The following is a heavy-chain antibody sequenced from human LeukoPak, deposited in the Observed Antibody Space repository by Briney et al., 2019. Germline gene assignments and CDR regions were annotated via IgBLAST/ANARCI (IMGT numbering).Heavy chain of an antibody. D-gene: IGHD6-13*01. Sequence: GGSLRLSCAASGFTFSSYAMSWVRQAPGKGLEWVSAISGSGGSTYYADSVKGRFTISRDNSKNTLYLQMNSLRAEDTAVYYCAKDQLRGHSSSSAGVGFDPWGQGTLVTVSS. CDR3: AKDQLRGHSSSSAGVGFDP. V-gene: IGHV3-23*01. CDR2: ISGSGGST. CDR1: GFTFSSYA. J-gene: IGHJ5*02.